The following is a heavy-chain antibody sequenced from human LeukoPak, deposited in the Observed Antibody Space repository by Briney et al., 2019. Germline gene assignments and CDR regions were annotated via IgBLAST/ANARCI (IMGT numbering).Heavy chain of an antibody. D-gene: IGHD5-12*01. Sequence: KPGGSLRLSCAASGFTFSSYSMNWVRQAPGKGLEWVSSISRSSSYIYYADSVKGRFTISRDNAKNSLYLQMNSLSAEDTAVYYCARNSGYDYWGQGTLVTVSS. V-gene: IGHV3-21*01. J-gene: IGHJ4*02. CDR3: ARNSGYDY. CDR1: GFTFSSYS. CDR2: ISRSSSYI.